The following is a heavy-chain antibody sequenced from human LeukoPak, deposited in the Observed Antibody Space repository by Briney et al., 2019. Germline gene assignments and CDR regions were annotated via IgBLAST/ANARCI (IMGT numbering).Heavy chain of an antibody. D-gene: IGHD2-15*01. V-gene: IGHV1-69*13. CDR1: GGTFSSYA. CDR2: IIPTFGTA. J-gene: IGHJ4*02. Sequence: SVKVSCKASGGTFSSYAISWVRQAPGQGLEWMGGIIPTFGTANYAQKLQGRVTITADESTSTAYMELSSLRSEDTAVYYCAGGRVVAAKITDYWGQGTLVTVSS. CDR3: AGGRVVAAKITDY.